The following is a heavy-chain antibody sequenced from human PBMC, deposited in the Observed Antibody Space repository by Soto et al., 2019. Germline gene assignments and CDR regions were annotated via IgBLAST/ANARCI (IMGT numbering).Heavy chain of an antibody. J-gene: IGHJ3*02. Sequence: PGGSLRLSCAASGFTFSSYAMSWVRQAPGKGLEWVSAISGSGGSTYYADSVKGRFTISRDNAKNSLYLQMNSLRAEDTAVYYCATSRYGEDAFDIWGQGTMVTVSS. D-gene: IGHD4-17*01. CDR1: GFTFSSYA. CDR3: ATSRYGEDAFDI. CDR2: ISGSGGST. V-gene: IGHV3-23*01.